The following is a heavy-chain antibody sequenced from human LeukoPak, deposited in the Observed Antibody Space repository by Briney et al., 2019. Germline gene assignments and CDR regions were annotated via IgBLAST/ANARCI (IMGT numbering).Heavy chain of an antibody. CDR3: ARVTGYNDAFDI. V-gene: IGHV3-11*05. Sequence: GGSLRLSCAASEFTFSDYYMSWIRQASGKGLEWVSYISSSSSYTNYADSVKGRFTISRDNAKNSLYLQMNSLRAEDTAVYYCARVTGYNDAFDIWGQGTMVTVSS. J-gene: IGHJ3*02. D-gene: IGHD3-10*01. CDR1: EFTFSDYY. CDR2: ISSSSSYT.